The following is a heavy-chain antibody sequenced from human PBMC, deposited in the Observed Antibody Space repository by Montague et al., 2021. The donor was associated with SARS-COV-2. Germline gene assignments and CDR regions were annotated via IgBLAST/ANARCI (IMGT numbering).Heavy chain of an antibody. CDR2: LYYSGAT. CDR1: GGSISDSNFH. J-gene: IGHJ4*02. V-gene: IGHV4-39*07. CDR3: ARLRGGTPSEH. Sequence: SETLSLTCTVSGGSISDSNFHWGWIRQPPGKGLEWIGTLYYSGATYYNPSLKSRVTTSMDTSKNQFSLKLTSAIAADTAVYYWARLRGGTPSEHWGQGALVTVSS.